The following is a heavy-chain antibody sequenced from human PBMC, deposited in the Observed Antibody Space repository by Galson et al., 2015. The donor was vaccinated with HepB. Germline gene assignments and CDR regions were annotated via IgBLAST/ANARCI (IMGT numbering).Heavy chain of an antibody. CDR1: GGSFSGYY. Sequence: LSLTCAVYGGSFSGYYWSWIRQPPGKGLEWIGEINHSGSTNYNPSLKSRVIISVDTSKNQFSLKLSSVTAADTAVYYCARGSGSYPYYYYGMDVWGQGTTVTVSS. V-gene: IGHV4-34*01. CDR2: INHSGST. D-gene: IGHD1-26*01. J-gene: IGHJ6*02. CDR3: ARGSGSYPYYYYGMDV.